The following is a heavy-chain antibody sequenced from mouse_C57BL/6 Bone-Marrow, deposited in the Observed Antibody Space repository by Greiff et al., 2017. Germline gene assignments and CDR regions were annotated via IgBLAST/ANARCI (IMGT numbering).Heavy chain of an antibody. CDR3: ARSCQLMLLDY. CDR1: GYTFTSYW. CDR2: IHPNSGST. Sequence: QVQLQQPGAELVKPGASVKLSCKASGYTFTSYWMHWVKQRPGQGLEWIGMIHPNSGSTNYNEKFKSKATLTVDKSSSTAYMQLSSLTSEDSAVYYCARSCQLMLLDYWGQGTTLTVSS. J-gene: IGHJ2*01. D-gene: IGHD3-2*02. V-gene: IGHV1-64*01.